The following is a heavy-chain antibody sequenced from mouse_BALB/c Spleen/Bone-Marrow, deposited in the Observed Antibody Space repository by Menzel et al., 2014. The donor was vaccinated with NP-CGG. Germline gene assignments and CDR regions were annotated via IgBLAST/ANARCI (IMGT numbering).Heavy chain of an antibody. CDR1: GYTFTRYD. CDR2: IYPGDGNT. Sequence: VQLEQSGPELGKPGALVDISCKASGYTFTRYDLKWGKQRPGQGLEWIGWIYPGDGNTKYNEKFKGKATLTADKSSSTAYMQLISLTSENSAVYFCTRGGYGNYVGYAMDYWGQGTSVTVSS. J-gene: IGHJ4*01. D-gene: IGHD2-10*02. CDR3: TRGGYGNYVGYAMDY. V-gene: IGHV1S56*01.